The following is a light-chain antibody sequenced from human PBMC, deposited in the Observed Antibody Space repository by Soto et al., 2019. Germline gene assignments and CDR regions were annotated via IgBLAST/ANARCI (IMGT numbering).Light chain of an antibody. Sequence: QSALTQPASVSGSPGQSITISCIGTSSDIGAYNYVSWYQQHPGKAPKVMIYEVSNRPSGVSNRFSGSKSGNTASLTISGLQAEDESDYYCSSYTTSRTYVFGTGTKVTVL. J-gene: IGLJ1*01. V-gene: IGLV2-14*01. CDR2: EVS. CDR3: SSYTTSRTYV. CDR1: SSDIGAYNY.